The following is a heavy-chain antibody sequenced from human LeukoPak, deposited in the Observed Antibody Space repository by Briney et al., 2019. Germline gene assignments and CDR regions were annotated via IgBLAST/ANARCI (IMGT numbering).Heavy chain of an antibody. CDR2: INPNSGGT. Sequence: VSVTVSCKASGYTFTGYYMYWVRQARGQGLEWMGWINPNSGGTNYAQKFQGRVTVTRDTSISTAYMELSRLISDDTAVYYCARGKGMTMVLGVINYWGQGTLVTVSS. V-gene: IGHV1-2*02. CDR1: GYTFTGYY. CDR3: ARGKGMTMVLGVINY. D-gene: IGHD3-10*01. J-gene: IGHJ4*02.